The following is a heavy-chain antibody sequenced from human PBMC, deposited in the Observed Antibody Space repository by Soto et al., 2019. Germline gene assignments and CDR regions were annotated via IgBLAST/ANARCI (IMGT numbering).Heavy chain of an antibody. CDR1: GGSMRNYF. CDR2: IHYSGTT. V-gene: IGHV4-59*01. D-gene: IGHD6-13*01. CDR3: AAGEASSRNLAPYYLDF. J-gene: IGHJ4*02. Sequence: PSETLSLTCTVSGGSMRNYFWTWIRQPPGKGLEWIVYIHYSGTTSFFPSYNPSLRSRVPISEDTSKNQFSLKLLSVTTADTAVYFCAAGEASSRNLAPYYLDFWGQGTLVTVSS.